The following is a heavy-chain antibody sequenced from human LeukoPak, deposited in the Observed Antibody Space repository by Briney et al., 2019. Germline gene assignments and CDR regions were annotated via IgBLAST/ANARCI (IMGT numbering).Heavy chain of an antibody. CDR3: ARGEGYSYGPVKY. D-gene: IGHD5-18*01. V-gene: IGHV1-69*05. J-gene: IGHJ4*02. Sequence: SVKVSCKASGGTFSRYASSWVRQAPGQGLEWMGGIIPIFGTTNYAQKCQGRVTVATDKSTGTAYMELSGLRSEATAVYYCARGEGYSYGPVKYWGQGTLVTVSS. CDR1: GGTFSRYA. CDR2: IIPIFGTT.